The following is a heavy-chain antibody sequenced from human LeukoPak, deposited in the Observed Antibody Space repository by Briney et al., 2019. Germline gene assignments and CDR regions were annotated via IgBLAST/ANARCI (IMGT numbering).Heavy chain of an antibody. Sequence: GGSLRLSCAASGVTFTSYAMSWVRQAPGKGLEWVSATSGSGGSTYYADSVKGRFTISRDNSKSTLHLQMNSLRAEDTAVYYCAKAAGDGRWYFDLWGRGTLVSASS. D-gene: IGHD6-13*01. V-gene: IGHV3-23*01. CDR2: TSGSGGST. CDR1: GVTFTSYA. CDR3: AKAAGDGRWYFDL. J-gene: IGHJ2*01.